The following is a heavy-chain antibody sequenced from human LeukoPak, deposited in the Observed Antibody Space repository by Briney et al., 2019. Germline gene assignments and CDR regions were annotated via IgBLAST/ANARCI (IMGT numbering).Heavy chain of an antibody. V-gene: IGHV3-23*01. Sequence: GGSLRLSCAASGFTFSSYAMSWVRQAPGKGLEWVSAISGSGGSTYYADSVKGRFTISRDNSKNTLYLQMNRLRAEDTAVYYCAKDRGGVVPAALFDYWGQGTLVTVSS. CDR1: GFTFSSYA. CDR3: AKDRGGVVPAALFDY. J-gene: IGHJ4*02. CDR2: ISGSGGST. D-gene: IGHD2-2*01.